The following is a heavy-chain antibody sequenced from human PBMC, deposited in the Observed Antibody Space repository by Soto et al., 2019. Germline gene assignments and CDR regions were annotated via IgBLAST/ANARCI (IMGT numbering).Heavy chain of an antibody. J-gene: IGHJ4*02. V-gene: IGHV3-64D*06. CDR2: ISINGGST. D-gene: IGHD3-22*01. CDR3: VKGEFYYDSSAYYPFDS. CDR1: GFTFSSYA. Sequence: PGGSLRLSCSASGFTFSSYAMHWVRQAPGKGLEYVSSISINGGSTHYAETVKGRFTISRDNSRNTQYLQMSSLRAYDTAVYYCVKGEFYYDSSAYYPFDSWGQGT.